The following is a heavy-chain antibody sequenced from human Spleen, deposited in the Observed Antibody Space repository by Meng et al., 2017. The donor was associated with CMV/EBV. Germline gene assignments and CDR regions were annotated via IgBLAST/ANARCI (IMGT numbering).Heavy chain of an antibody. V-gene: IGHV4-39*01. CDR1: GGSISSSSYY. J-gene: IGHJ4*02. D-gene: IGHD3-16*02. CDR3: ARPIVGIHSYYFDY. CDR2: IYYSGST. Sequence: GSLRLSCTVSGGSISSSSYYWGWIRQPPGKGLEWIGSIYYSGSTYYNPSLKSRVTISVDTSKNQFSLKLSSVTAADTAVYYCARPIVGIHSYYFDYWGQGTLVTVSS.